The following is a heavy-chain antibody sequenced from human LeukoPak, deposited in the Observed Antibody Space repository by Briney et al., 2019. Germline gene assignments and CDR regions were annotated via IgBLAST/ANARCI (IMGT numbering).Heavy chain of an antibody. D-gene: IGHD3-22*01. Sequence: PGGSLRLSCAASGFTFSSYSMNWVRQAPGKGLEWVSSISSSSSYIYYADSVKGRFTISRDNAKNSLYLQMNSLRAEDTAVYYCARSRAAAAHSSGYSRWGQGTLVTVSS. CDR2: ISSSSSYI. J-gene: IGHJ4*02. CDR3: ARSRAAAAHSSGYSR. V-gene: IGHV3-21*01. CDR1: GFTFSSYS.